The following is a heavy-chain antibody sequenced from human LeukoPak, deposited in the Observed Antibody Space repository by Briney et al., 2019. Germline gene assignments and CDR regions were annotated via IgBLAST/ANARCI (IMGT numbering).Heavy chain of an antibody. D-gene: IGHD1-7*01. CDR1: GGAISSYY. V-gene: IGHV4-59*01. Sequence: SETLSLTCTVSGGAISSYYWSWIRQPPGKGLEWIGYIYYSGSTKYNPSLKSRVTISVDASKTQFSLKLNSVTAADTAVYYCARGSRELYYFDYWGQGTLVTVSS. J-gene: IGHJ4*02. CDR2: IYYSGST. CDR3: ARGSRELYYFDY.